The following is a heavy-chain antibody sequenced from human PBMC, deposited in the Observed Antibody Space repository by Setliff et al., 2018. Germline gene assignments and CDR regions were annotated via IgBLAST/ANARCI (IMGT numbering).Heavy chain of an antibody. CDR1: GYSISSGHF. Sequence: SETLSLTCGVSGYSISSGHFWGWIRQPPGKGLEWLGNIFHSGSTYYNPTLNSRVTMSVDTSKSQFSLRLSSVTAADTAVYYCARQRRIWNDLDYFDYWGQGTLVTVSS. CDR2: IFHSGST. V-gene: IGHV4-38-2*01. J-gene: IGHJ4*02. CDR3: ARQRRIWNDLDYFDY. D-gene: IGHD1-1*01.